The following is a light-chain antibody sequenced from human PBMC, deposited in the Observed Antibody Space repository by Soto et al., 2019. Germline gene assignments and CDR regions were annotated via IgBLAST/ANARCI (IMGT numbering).Light chain of an antibody. CDR3: HQYGSSPWT. V-gene: IGKV3-20*01. Sequence: EIVLTQSPATLSLSPGEGATLSCRASQSGFSSYLAWFQQRPGQAPRLLIYGASTRATGIPDRFSGSGSGTDFTLTISRLEPEYFAVYYCHQYGSSPWTLGQGTKVEIK. J-gene: IGKJ1*01. CDR2: GAS. CDR1: QSGFSSY.